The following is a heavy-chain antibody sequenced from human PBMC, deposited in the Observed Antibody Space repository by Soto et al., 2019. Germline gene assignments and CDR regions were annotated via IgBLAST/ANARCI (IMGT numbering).Heavy chain of an antibody. V-gene: IGHV1-69*12. Sequence: QVQLVQSGAEVKKPGSSVKVSCKASGGTFSSYAISWVRQAPGQGLEWMGGIIPIFGTANYAQKFQGSVRITADESTSTDYMELSSLRSEGTAVYYCARAGSAVAGLDDWGQGTLVTVSS. CDR1: GGTFSSYA. CDR2: IIPIFGTA. J-gene: IGHJ4*02. D-gene: IGHD6-19*01. CDR3: ARAGSAVAGLDD.